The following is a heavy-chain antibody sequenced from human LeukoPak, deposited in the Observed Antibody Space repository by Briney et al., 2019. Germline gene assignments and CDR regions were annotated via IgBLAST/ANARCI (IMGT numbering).Heavy chain of an antibody. Sequence: SETLSLTCTVSGRSIRGYYWTWIRQPAGKGLEWIGRIFSSGTTDYNPSLKSRVAMSVDTSKNQLSLNLSSVTAADTAIYYCARVLGDYGDYYGSWFDPWGQGTLVTVSS. CDR2: IFSSGTT. D-gene: IGHD4-17*01. CDR1: GRSIRGYY. CDR3: ARVLGDYGDYYGSWFDP. J-gene: IGHJ5*02. V-gene: IGHV4-4*07.